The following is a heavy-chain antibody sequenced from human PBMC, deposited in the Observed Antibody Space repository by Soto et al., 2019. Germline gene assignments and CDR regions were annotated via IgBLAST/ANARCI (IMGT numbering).Heavy chain of an antibody. CDR3: TTDFGSGSYGGY. V-gene: IGHV3-15*01. D-gene: IGHD3-10*01. CDR2: IKSKTDGGTA. Sequence: EVQLVESGGGLVKPGGSLTLSCAASGFTFSNAWMTWVRQAPGKGLEWVGRIKSKTDGGTADYAAPVKGRFTISRDDSKNTLYLQIDSLKIKDTAVYYCTTDFGSGSYGGYWGQGTLVTVSS. CDR1: GFTFSNAW. J-gene: IGHJ4*02.